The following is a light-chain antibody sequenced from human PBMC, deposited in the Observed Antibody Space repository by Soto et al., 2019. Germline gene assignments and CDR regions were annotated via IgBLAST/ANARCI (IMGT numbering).Light chain of an antibody. CDR2: DVS. J-gene: IGLJ2*01. V-gene: IGLV2-14*01. Sequence: QSVLTQPASVSGSPGQSITISCTGTSSDVGGYNYVSWYQQHSGKAPKLMIYDVSNRPSGVSNRFSGSKSGNTASLTISGLQAEDEADYYCSSYTSSSTAVFGGGTKVTVL. CDR3: SSYTSSSTAV. CDR1: SSDVGGYNY.